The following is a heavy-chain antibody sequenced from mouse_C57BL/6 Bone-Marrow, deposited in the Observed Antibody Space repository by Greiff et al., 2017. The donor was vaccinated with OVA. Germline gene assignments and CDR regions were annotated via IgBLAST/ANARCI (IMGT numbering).Heavy chain of an antibody. CDR3: ARRGNYYGSSYPFAY. Sequence: EVQLQQSGPVLVKPGASVKMSCKASGYTFTDYYMNWVKQSHGKSLEWIGVINPYNGGTSYNQKFKGKATLTVDKSSSTAYMELNSLTSEDSAVYYCARRGNYYGSSYPFAYWGQGTLVTVSA. V-gene: IGHV1-19*01. CDR1: GYTFTDYY. J-gene: IGHJ3*01. CDR2: INPYNGGT. D-gene: IGHD1-1*01.